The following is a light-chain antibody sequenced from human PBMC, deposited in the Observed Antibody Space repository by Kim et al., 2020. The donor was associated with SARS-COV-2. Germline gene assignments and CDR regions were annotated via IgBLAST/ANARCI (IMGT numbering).Light chain of an antibody. Sequence: GDRVTITCRASQDIRNSLAWCQQKPGKAPNLLIYAASTLQSGVPSRFSGSGSGTEFTLTISSLQPEDFATYYCQQLNSFPWTFGQGTKVDIK. CDR1: QDIRNS. V-gene: IGKV1-9*01. CDR2: AAS. J-gene: IGKJ1*01. CDR3: QQLNSFPWT.